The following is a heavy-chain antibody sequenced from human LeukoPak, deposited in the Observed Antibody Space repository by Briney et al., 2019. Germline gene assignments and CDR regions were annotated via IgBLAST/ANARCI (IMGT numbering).Heavy chain of an antibody. V-gene: IGHV3-49*04. CDR2: IRSKAFDGTT. CDR3: SRAPYNNYVNLDY. D-gene: IGHD4-11*01. J-gene: IGHJ4*02. Sequence: GGSLRLSCRASGFTFGDYAMTWVRQAPGKGLEWLGFIRSKAFDGTTEYAASVKGRFTISRDDSISIAYLQMNSLQTEDTAVYYCSRAPYNNYVNLDYWGQGTLVTVSS. CDR1: GFTFGDYA.